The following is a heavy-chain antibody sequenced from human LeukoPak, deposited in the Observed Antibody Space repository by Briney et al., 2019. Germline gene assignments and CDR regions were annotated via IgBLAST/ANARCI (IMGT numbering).Heavy chain of an antibody. J-gene: IGHJ4*02. CDR1: GFTFSSYS. D-gene: IGHD5-12*01. CDR2: ISPGSGSI. Sequence: PGGSLRLSCAASGFTFSSYSMNWVRQAPGKGLEWVSYISPGSGSIYYADSVKGRFTISRDNAKNSLYLQMNSLRAEDTAVYYCVGGYGFDYWGQGTLVTVSS. CDR3: VGGYGFDY. V-gene: IGHV3-48*01.